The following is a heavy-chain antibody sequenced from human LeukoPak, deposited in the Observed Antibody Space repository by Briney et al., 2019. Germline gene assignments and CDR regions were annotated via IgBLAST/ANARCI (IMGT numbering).Heavy chain of an antibody. V-gene: IGHV6-1*01. CDR1: GDSVSSNSAA. CDR3: ARCSGYTYGHNYYYGMDV. D-gene: IGHD5-18*01. CDR2: TYYRSKWYN. Sequence: SQTLSLTCALSGDSVSSNSAAWNWIRQSPSRGLEWLGRTYYRSKWYNDYAVSVKSRIIINPDTSKNQFSLHLNSVTPEDTAVYYCARCSGYTYGHNYYYGMDVWGQGTTVTVSS. J-gene: IGHJ6*02.